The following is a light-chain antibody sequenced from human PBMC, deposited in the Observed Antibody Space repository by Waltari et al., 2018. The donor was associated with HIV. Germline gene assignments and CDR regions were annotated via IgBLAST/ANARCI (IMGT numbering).Light chain of an antibody. V-gene: IGLV1-47*01. CDR2: RNY. CDR3: GVWDSTLKQWL. CDR1: TSNVETQW. Sequence: QSVLTQPPSASGTPGQTVTISCSGSTSNVETQWVYWYQQLPGTAPKLLNYRNYQSPSVGPDRFSRSKAGASASLSISCLRSEDEADYSCGVWDSTLKQWLFGGGTKLTVL. J-gene: IGLJ3*02.